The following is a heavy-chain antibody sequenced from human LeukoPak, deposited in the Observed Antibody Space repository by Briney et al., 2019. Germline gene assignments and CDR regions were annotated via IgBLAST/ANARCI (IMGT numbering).Heavy chain of an antibody. CDR3: ARDRPLLWFEELWPHFDY. CDR1: GFTFSSYE. D-gene: IGHD3-10*01. Sequence: GGSLRLSCAASGFTFSSYEMNWVRQAPGKGLEWVSYISSSGSTIYYADSVKGRFTISRDNAKNSLYLQMNSLRAEDTAVYYCARDRPLLWFEELWPHFDYWGQGTLVTVSS. CDR2: ISSSGSTI. J-gene: IGHJ4*02. V-gene: IGHV3-48*03.